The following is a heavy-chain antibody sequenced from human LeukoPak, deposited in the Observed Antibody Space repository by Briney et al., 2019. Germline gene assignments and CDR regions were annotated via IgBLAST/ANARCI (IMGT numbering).Heavy chain of an antibody. CDR2: IKTDGTKQ. V-gene: IGHV3-7*01. CDR1: GFTFSSYA. J-gene: IGHJ4*02. D-gene: IGHD5-24*01. Sequence: PGGSLRLSCAASGFTFSSYAMHWVRQAPGKGLEWVANIKTDGTKQYYVDSVKGRFTISRDNAKNSLYLQMNSLRAEDTGVYYCARDGIDGFIDYWGQGTLVTVSS. CDR3: ARDGIDGFIDY.